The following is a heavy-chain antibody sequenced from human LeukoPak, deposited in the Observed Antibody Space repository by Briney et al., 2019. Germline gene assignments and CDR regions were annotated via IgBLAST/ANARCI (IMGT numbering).Heavy chain of an antibody. CDR1: GYTLTELS. CDR2: FDPEDGET. Sequence: ASVKVSCKVSGYTLTELSMHWVRQAPGKGLEWMGGFDPEDGETIYAQKFQGRVTMTEDTSTDTAYMELRSLRSDDTAVYYCGRGTTGPTDYWGQGTLVTVSS. CDR3: GRGTTGPTDY. D-gene: IGHD1-1*01. V-gene: IGHV1-24*01. J-gene: IGHJ4*02.